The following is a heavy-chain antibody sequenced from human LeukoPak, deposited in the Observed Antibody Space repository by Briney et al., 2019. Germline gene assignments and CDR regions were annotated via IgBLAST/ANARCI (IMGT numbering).Heavy chain of an antibody. CDR1: GFTFSDYY. Sequence: PGGSLRLSCAASGFTFSDYYMSWIRQAPGKGLEWVSYISSSDTYTNYADSVKGRFTISRDNAKNSLYLQMNSLRAEDTAVYYCARWVGAAGFDYWGQGTLVTVSS. D-gene: IGHD2-15*01. J-gene: IGHJ4*02. CDR3: ARWVGAAGFDY. CDR2: ISSSDTYT. V-gene: IGHV3-11*06.